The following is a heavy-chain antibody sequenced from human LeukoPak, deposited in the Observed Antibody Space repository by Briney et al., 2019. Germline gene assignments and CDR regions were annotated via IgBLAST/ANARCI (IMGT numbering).Heavy chain of an antibody. CDR2: INPNSGGT. CDR3: ARGYCSSTSCYLFDY. V-gene: IGHV1-2*02. CDR1: GYTFTGYY. D-gene: IGHD2-2*01. Sequence: VASVKVSCKASGYTFTGYYMHWVRQAPGQGLEWMGWINPNSGGTNYAQKFQGRVTMTRDTSISTACMELSRLRSDDTAVYYCARGYCSSTSCYLFDYWGQGTLVTVSS. J-gene: IGHJ4*02.